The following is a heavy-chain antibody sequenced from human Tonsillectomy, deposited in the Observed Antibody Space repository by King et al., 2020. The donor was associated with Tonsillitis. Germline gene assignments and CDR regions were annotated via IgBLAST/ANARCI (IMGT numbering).Heavy chain of an antibody. V-gene: IGHV4-59*01. CDR3: ARGGSGSYFDQPFDY. Sequence: VQLQESGPGLVKPSETLSLTCTVSSGSISSYYWSWIRQPPGKGLEWIGYINYSGSTNYNPSLKSRVTISVDTSKNQFSLKLRSVTAADTAVYYCARGGSGSYFDQPFDYWGQGTLVTVSS. J-gene: IGHJ4*02. D-gene: IGHD1-26*01. CDR1: SGSISSYY. CDR2: INYSGST.